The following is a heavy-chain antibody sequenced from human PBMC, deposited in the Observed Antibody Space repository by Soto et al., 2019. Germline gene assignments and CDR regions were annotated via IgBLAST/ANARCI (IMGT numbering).Heavy chain of an antibody. CDR1: GLTFSSYA. D-gene: IGHD6-19*01. J-gene: IGHJ4*02. CDR3: ARRLTSTVSALGY. Sequence: PGGSLRLSXTASGLTFSSYAVHWVRQAPGKGLEWVSVISGDGGNKYFAESVRGRFLISRDNSKNTVYLQMNSLRHEDTAVYFCARRLTSTVSALGYWGQGTLVTVSS. V-gene: IGHV3-30-3*01. CDR2: ISGDGGNK.